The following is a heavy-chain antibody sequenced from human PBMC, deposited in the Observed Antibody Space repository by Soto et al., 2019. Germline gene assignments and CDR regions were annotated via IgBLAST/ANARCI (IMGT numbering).Heavy chain of an antibody. CDR1: GYTFSSYT. CDR2: INAGNGDT. CDR3: SRYFDRGEYYLDY. J-gene: IGHJ4*02. V-gene: IGHV1-3*01. D-gene: IGHD3-22*01. Sequence: QVQFVQSGAEVKKPGASVKVSCKASGYTFSSYTMHWVRQAPGQRLEWMGWINAGNGDTKYSQNFQGRITITRDTSATTVYMELSSLRSEDTAVYYCSRYFDRGEYYLDYWGQGTLVTVSS.